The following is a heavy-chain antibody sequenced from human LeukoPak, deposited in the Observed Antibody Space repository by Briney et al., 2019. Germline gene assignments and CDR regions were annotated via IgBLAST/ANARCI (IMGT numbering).Heavy chain of an antibody. D-gene: IGHD5-12*01. Sequence: GGSLRLSCAASGFTFSRYSINWVRQAPGKGLEWVSYISSSSSTIYYADSVKGRFTISRDNAQNSLYLQMNSLRDEDTAVYYCARERLATRRAFDIWGQGTMVTVSS. CDR1: GFTFSRYS. CDR2: ISSSSSTI. V-gene: IGHV3-48*02. J-gene: IGHJ3*02. CDR3: ARERLATRRAFDI.